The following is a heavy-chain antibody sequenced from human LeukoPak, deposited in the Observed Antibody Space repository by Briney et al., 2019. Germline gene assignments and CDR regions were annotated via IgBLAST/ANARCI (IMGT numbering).Heavy chain of an antibody. CDR2: ISTYNGNT. D-gene: IGHD2-15*01. V-gene: IGHV1-18*01. CDR1: GYPFTSYG. CDR3: ARDWVVGVVVVAAGY. Sequence: ASVKVSCKASGYPFTSYGISWVRQAPGQGLEWMGWISTYNGNTNYAQKLQDIVTMTTDTSTSTAYMELKRLRSDATAVYYCARDWVVGVVVVAAGYWGQGTLVTVSS. J-gene: IGHJ4*02.